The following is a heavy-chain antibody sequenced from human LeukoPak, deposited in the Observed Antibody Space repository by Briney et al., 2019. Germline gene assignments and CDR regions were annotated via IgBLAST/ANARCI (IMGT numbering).Heavy chain of an antibody. CDR3: ARDRTSGSGKYYFDY. J-gene: IGHJ4*02. Sequence: SETLSLTCAVYGGSFSGYYWSWIRQSPGKGLEWIGYIHYSGSTYYNPSLKSRVTISVDTSKNQFSLKLSSVTAADAAVYYCARDRTSGSGKYYFDYWGQGTLVTVSS. V-gene: IGHV4-59*01. D-gene: IGHD6-13*01. CDR1: GGSFSGYY. CDR2: IHYSGST.